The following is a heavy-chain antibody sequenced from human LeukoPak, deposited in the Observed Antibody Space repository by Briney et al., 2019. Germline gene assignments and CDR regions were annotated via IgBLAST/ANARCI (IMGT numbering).Heavy chain of an antibody. CDR2: IYSGSTT. CDR3: AAVGGYKPAYYYYMDV. Sequence: GGSLRLSCAASGFTVSSNYMSWVRQAPGKGLEWVSVIYSGSTTYYTDSVKGRFTISRDNSKNTLYLQMNSLRPEDTAVYYCAAVGGYKPAYYYYMDVRGKGTTVTVSS. CDR1: GFTVSSNY. V-gene: IGHV3-66*02. J-gene: IGHJ6*03. D-gene: IGHD5-24*01.